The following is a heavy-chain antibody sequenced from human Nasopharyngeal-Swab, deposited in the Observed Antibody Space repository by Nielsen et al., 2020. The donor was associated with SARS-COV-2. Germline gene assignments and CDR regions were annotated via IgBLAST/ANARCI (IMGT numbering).Heavy chain of an antibody. J-gene: IGHJ4*02. Sequence: TLSLTCTVSGGSISSGGYYWSWIRQHPGKGLEWIGYIYYSGSTYYNPSLKSRVTISVDTSKNQFSLKLSSVTAADTAVYYCARDLKPSIAARPDFDYWGQGTLVTVSS. CDR1: GGSISSGGYY. D-gene: IGHD6-6*01. V-gene: IGHV4-31*03. CDR3: ARDLKPSIAARPDFDY. CDR2: IYYSGST.